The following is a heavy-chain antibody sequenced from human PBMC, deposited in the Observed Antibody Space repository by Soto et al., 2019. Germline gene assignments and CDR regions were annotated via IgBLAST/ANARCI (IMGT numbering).Heavy chain of an antibody. CDR1: GGSFSGYY. D-gene: IGHD6-19*01. CDR3: AIWGIAVADAFDI. V-gene: IGHV4-34*01. J-gene: IGHJ3*02. Sequence: SETLSLTCAVYGGSFSGYYWSWIRQPPGKGLEWIGEINHSGSTNYNPSLKSRVTISVDTSKNQFSLKLSSVTAADTAVYYCAIWGIAVADAFDIWGQGTMVTVSS. CDR2: INHSGST.